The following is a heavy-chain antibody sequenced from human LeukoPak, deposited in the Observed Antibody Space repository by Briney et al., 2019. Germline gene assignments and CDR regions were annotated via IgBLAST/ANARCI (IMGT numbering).Heavy chain of an antibody. CDR1: GDSVSSNSAA. CDR3: AFGYCSGGSCYSGNWFDP. CDR2: TYHRSKWYN. D-gene: IGHD2-15*01. J-gene: IGHJ5*02. Sequence: SQTLSLTCAISGDSVSSNSAAWNWIRQSPSRGLEWLGRTYHRSKWYNDYAVSVKSRITINPDTSKNQFSLQLNSVTPEDTAVYYCAFGYCSGGSCYSGNWFDPWGQGTLVTVSS. V-gene: IGHV6-1*01.